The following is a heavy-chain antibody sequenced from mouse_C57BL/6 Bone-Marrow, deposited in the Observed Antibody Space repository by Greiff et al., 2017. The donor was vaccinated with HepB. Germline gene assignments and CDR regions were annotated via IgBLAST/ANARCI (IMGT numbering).Heavy chain of an antibody. CDR1: GFNIKDDY. J-gene: IGHJ2*01. V-gene: IGHV14-4*01. CDR2: IDPENGDT. CDR3: TTEDRFDY. Sequence: EVKLQESGAELVRPGASVKLSCTASGFNIKDDYMHWVKQRPEQGLEWIGWIDPENGDTEYASKFQGKATITADTSSNTAYLQLSSLTSEDTAVYYCTTEDRFDYWGQGTTLTVSS.